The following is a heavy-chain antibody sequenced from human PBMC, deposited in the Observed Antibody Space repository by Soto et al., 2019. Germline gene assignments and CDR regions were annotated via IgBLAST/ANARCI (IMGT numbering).Heavy chain of an antibody. D-gene: IGHD5-12*01. CDR2: IYPGDSDT. Sequence: GESLKISCKGSGYSFTSYWIGWVRQMPGKGLEWMGIIYPGDSDTRYSPSFQGQVTISADKSISTAYLQWSSLKASDTAMYYCARRPGGAGGYDYVIDYWGQGTLVTSPQ. CDR3: ARRPGGAGGYDYVIDY. J-gene: IGHJ4*02. V-gene: IGHV5-51*01. CDR1: GYSFTSYW.